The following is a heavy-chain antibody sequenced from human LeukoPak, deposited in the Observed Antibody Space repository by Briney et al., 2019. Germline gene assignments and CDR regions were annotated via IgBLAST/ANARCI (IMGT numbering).Heavy chain of an antibody. CDR3: AKDREYGDYGFYFDY. CDR2: ISGSGGST. D-gene: IGHD4-17*01. V-gene: IGHV3-23*01. Sequence: GGSLRLSCAASGFTFSSYAMSWVRQAPGKGLEWVSAISGSGGSTYYADSAKGRFTISRDNSKNTLYLQMNSLRAEDTAVYYCAKDREYGDYGFYFDYWGQGTLVTVSS. J-gene: IGHJ4*02. CDR1: GFTFSSYA.